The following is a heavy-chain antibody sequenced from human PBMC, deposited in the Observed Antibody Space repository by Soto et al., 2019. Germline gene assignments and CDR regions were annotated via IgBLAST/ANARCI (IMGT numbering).Heavy chain of an antibody. V-gene: IGHV5-51*01. D-gene: IGHD3-16*01. CDR3: ARLEGGPFDY. J-gene: IGHJ4*02. CDR2: IYPGDSET. CDR1: GYTFTNYW. Sequence: GESLKISCRASGYTFTNYWIGWVRQMPGKGLEWMGTIYPGDSETRYSPSFEGQVTISVGKSISTAYLQWSSLKASDTAMYYCARLEGGPFDYWGQGALVTVSS.